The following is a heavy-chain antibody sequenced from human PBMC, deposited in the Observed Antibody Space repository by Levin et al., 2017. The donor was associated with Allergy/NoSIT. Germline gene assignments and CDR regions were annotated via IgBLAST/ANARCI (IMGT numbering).Heavy chain of an antibody. V-gene: IGHV4-61*01. Sequence: PSETLSLTCTVSGGSVSSGSYYWSWIRQPPGKGLEWIGYIYYSGSTNYNPSLKSRVTISVDTSKNQFSLKLSSVTAADTAVYYCARAAGDVVTAIPENYFENWGQGKLVTVAS. CDR1: GGSVSSGSYY. CDR3: ARAAGDVVTAIPENYFEN. CDR2: IYYSGST. J-gene: IGHJ4*02. D-gene: IGHD2-21*02.